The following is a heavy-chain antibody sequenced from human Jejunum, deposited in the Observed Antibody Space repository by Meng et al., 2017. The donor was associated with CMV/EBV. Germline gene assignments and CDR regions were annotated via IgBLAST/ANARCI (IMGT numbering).Heavy chain of an antibody. CDR2: ISWNSGSI. J-gene: IGHJ4*02. V-gene: IGHV3-9*01. CDR1: FTFDDYA. CDR3: AKDTGGTGWYHYFDS. D-gene: IGHD6-19*01. Sequence: FTFDDYAMHLVRQAPGKGLEWVSDISWNSGSIGYADSVKGRFTISRDNAKNSLYLQMNSLRAEDTALYYCAKDTGGTGWYHYFDSWGQGTLVTVSS.